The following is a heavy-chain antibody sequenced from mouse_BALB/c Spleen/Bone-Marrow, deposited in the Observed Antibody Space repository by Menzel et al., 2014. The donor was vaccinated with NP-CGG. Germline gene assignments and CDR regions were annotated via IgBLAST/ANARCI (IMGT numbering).Heavy chain of an antibody. CDR3: ARHNYDETWFAY. J-gene: IGHJ3*01. Sequence: EVQLVESGGDLVKPGGSLKLSCAASGFTFSNYGMSWVRQTPDKRLEWVATINSGGSYTYYPDTVKGRFTISRDNAKNTLYLQMSRLKSEDTAMYYCARHNYDETWFAYWGQGTLVTVSA. CDR1: GFTFSNYG. CDR2: INSGGSYT. V-gene: IGHV5-6*01. D-gene: IGHD2-4*01.